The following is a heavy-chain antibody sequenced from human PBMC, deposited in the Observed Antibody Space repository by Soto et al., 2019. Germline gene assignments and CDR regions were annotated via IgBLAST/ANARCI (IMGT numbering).Heavy chain of an antibody. CDR3: ARDREGYYDSSGPLEDYGMDV. D-gene: IGHD3-22*01. CDR2: TYYRSKWYN. V-gene: IGHV6-1*01. Sequence: KQSQTLSLTCAISGDSVSSNSAAWNWIRQSPSRGLEWLGRTYYRSKWYNDYAVSVKSRITINPDTSKNQFSLQLNSVTPEDTAVYYCARDREGYYDSSGPLEDYGMDVWGQGTTVTVSS. CDR1: GDSVSSNSAA. J-gene: IGHJ6*02.